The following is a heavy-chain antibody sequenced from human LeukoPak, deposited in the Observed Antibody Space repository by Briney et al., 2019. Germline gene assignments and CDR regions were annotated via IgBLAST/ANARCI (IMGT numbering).Heavy chain of an antibody. CDR3: ARDLPASYPIMITFGGPRSPIFDY. V-gene: IGHV1-2*02. CDR2: INPNSGGT. CDR1: GYTFTGYY. D-gene: IGHD3-16*01. J-gene: IGHJ4*02. Sequence: ASVKVSCKASGYTFTGYYMHWVRQAPGQGLEWMGWINPNSGGTNYAQKLQGRVTMTTDTSTSTAYMELRSLRSDDTAVYYCARDLPASYPIMITFGGPRSPIFDYWGQGTLVTVSS.